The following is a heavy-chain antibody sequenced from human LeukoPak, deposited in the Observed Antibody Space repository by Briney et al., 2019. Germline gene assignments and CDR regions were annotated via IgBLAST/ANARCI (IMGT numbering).Heavy chain of an antibody. D-gene: IGHD6-13*01. V-gene: IGHV3-23*01. J-gene: IGHJ2*01. CDR2: ISGSGGST. Sequence: GGSLRLSCAASGFTFSSYAMHWVRQAPGKGLEWVSAISGSGGSTYYADSVKGRFTISRDNSKNTLYLQMNSLRAEGTAVYYCAKDDSSSWYKDWYFDLWGRGTLVTVSS. CDR1: GFTFSSYA. CDR3: AKDDSSSWYKDWYFDL.